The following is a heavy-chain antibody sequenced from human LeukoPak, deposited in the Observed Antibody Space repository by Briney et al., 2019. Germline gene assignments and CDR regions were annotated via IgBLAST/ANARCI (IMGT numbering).Heavy chain of an antibody. CDR2: IYTSGST. D-gene: IGHD3-3*01. CDR1: GGSISSYY. J-gene: IGHJ5*02. V-gene: IGHV4-4*07. CDR3: ARATVLEWLLYVGNWFDP. Sequence: SETLSLTCTVSGGSISSYYWSWIRQPAGKGLEWIGRIYTSGSTNYNPSLKSRVTMSVDTSKNQFSLKLSSVTAADTAVYYCARATVLEWLLYVGNWFDPWGQGTLVTVSS.